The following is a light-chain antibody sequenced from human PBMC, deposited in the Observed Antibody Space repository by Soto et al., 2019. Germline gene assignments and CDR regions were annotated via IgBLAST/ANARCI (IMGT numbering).Light chain of an antibody. V-gene: IGKV3-11*01. Sequence: EMGLAQSPATLSLSPGERATLSCRASQSVSSYLAWYQQKPGQAPRLLIYDASNRATGIPARFSGSGSGTDFTLTISSLEPEDFAVYYCQQRSNWPPITFGQGTRLEIK. CDR2: DAS. CDR3: QQRSNWPPIT. CDR1: QSVSSY. J-gene: IGKJ5*01.